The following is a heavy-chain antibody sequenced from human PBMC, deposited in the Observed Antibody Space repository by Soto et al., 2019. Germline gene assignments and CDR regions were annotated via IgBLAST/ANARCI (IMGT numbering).Heavy chain of an antibody. Sequence: ASVKVSCKASGGPFSSYAISCVRQAPGQGLEWMGGIIPIFGTANYAQKFQGRVPITADESTSTAYMELSSLRSEDTAVYYCARDSKPAGGYSGYEFDYWGQGTLVTVSS. D-gene: IGHD5-12*01. V-gene: IGHV1-69*13. CDR1: GGPFSSYA. J-gene: IGHJ4*02. CDR2: IIPIFGTA. CDR3: ARDSKPAGGYSGYEFDY.